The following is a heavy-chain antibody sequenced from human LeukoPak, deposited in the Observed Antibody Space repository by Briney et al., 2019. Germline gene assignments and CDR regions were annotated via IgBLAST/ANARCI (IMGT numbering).Heavy chain of an antibody. CDR2: IYYSGST. CDR3: ARDKGNYDGFDP. CDR1: GGSISSYY. Sequence: SETLSLTCTVSGGSISSYYWSWIRQPPGKGLEWIGYIYYSGSTNYNPSLKSRVTISVDTSKNQFSLKLSSVTAADTAVYYCARDKGNYDGFDPWGQGTLVTVSS. V-gene: IGHV4-59*01. D-gene: IGHD1-7*01. J-gene: IGHJ5*02.